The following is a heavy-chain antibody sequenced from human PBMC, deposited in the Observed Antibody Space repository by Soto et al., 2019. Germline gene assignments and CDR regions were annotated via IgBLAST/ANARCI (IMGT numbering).Heavy chain of an antibody. J-gene: IGHJ4*02. CDR3: AREPATAKPEGVDF. V-gene: IGHV1-2*02. CDR1: GYTFSDYY. Sequence: QVQLVQSGAEVRKPGASVKVSCKASGYTFSDYYIHWVRQAPGQGLEWMGWINPNSGRTKYAPKFQGGGTMTRDTSITTAYMELSRLRSGDTAVYYCAREPATAKPEGVDFWGQGTLVTVSS. CDR2: INPNSGRT. D-gene: IGHD1-1*01.